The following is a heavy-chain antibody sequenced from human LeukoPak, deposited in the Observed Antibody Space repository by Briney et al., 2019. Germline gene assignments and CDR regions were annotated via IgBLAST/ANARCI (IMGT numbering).Heavy chain of an antibody. Sequence: SVKVSCKASGGTFSSYAISWVRQAPGQGLEWMGGIIPIFGTANYAQKFQGRVTITADKSTSTAYMELSSLRSEDTAVYYCATCTTVTTLWEGYAFDIWGQGTMVTVSS. CDR2: IIPIFGTA. V-gene: IGHV1-69*06. CDR3: ATCTTVTTLWEGYAFDI. J-gene: IGHJ3*02. D-gene: IGHD4-17*01. CDR1: GGTFSSYA.